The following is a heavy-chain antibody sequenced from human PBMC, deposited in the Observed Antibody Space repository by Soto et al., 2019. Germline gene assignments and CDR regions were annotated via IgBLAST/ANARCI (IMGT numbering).Heavy chain of an antibody. CDR1: GGSISSSNFY. CDR2: IRYGGST. D-gene: IGHD2-15*01. Sequence: QLQLQESGPGLVKPSETLSLTCAVSGGSISSSNFYWGWFRQPPGKGLVWIGSIRYGGSTYYSPSLESRVTISVDTSKNQFSLNVSYVTAADTAVYYCAKDASCYSCRAWGQGALVTVSS. V-gene: IGHV4-39*01. J-gene: IGHJ4*02. CDR3: AKDASCYSCRA.